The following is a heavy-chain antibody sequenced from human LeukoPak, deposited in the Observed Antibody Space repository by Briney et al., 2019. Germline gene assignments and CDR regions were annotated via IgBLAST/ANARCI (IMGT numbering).Heavy chain of an antibody. CDR2: IYHSGST. CDR3: ARVHPLGDAFDI. Sequence: SETLSLTCTVSGYSISSGYYWGWIRQPPGKGLEWIGSIYHSGSTYYNPSLKSRVTISVDTSKNQFSLKLSSVTAADTAVYYCARVHPLGDAFDIWGQGTMVTVSS. D-gene: IGHD3-16*01. J-gene: IGHJ3*02. CDR1: GYSISSGYY. V-gene: IGHV4-38-2*02.